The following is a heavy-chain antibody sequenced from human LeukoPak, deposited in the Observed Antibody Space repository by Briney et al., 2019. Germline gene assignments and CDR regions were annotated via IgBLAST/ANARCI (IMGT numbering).Heavy chain of an antibody. CDR2: ISGSGGST. CDR3: AKDLGGDYGDYVGYFDY. CDR1: GFTFSSYA. D-gene: IGHD4-17*01. J-gene: IGHJ4*02. Sequence: GGSLRLSCAASGFTFSSYAMSWVRQAPGKGLEWVSAISGSGGSTYYADSVKGRFTISRDNSKNTLYLQMNSLRAEDTAVYYCAKDLGGDYGDYVGYFDYWGQGTPVTVSS. V-gene: IGHV3-23*01.